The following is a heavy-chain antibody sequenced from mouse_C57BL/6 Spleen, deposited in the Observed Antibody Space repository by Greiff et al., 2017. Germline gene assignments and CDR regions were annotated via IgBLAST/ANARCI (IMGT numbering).Heavy chain of an antibody. CDR1: GYTFTDYY. CDR3: ARGETGTSFDY. Sequence: EVQLQESGPELVKPGASVKISCKASGYTFTDYYMNWVKQSHGKSLEWIGDINPNNGGTSYNQKFKGKATLTVDKSSSTAYMELRSLTSEDSAVYYCARGETGTSFDYWGQGTTLTVSS. CDR2: INPNNGGT. J-gene: IGHJ2*01. D-gene: IGHD4-1*01. V-gene: IGHV1-26*01.